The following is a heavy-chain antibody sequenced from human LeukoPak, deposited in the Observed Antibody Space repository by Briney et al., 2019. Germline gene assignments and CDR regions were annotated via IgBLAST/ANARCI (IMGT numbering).Heavy chain of an antibody. D-gene: IGHD3-16*01. Sequence: GGARRLSCAASGFTLSSYWMHWVRQAPGKGLVWVSRINSDETTTTYADSVKGRFTISRDSAKNTLYLQMNSLRAEDTAVYYCARGLYANWFDPWGQGTLVTVSP. V-gene: IGHV3-74*01. CDR3: ARGLYANWFDP. CDR1: GFTLSSYW. J-gene: IGHJ5*02. CDR2: INSDETTT.